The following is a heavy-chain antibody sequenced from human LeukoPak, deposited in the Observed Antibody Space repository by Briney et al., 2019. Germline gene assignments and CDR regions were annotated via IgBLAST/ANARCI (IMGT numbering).Heavy chain of an antibody. CDR1: GGSISSYY. V-gene: IGHV4-59*01. J-gene: IGHJ4*02. Sequence: SETLSLTCTVSGGSISSYYWSWLRQPPGKGLEWIGYIYYSGSTNYNPSLKSRVTISVDTSKNQFSLKLSSVTAADTAVYYCARRRNYGGYYFDYWGQGTLVTVSS. CDR3: ARRRNYGGYYFDY. D-gene: IGHD1-7*01. CDR2: IYYSGST.